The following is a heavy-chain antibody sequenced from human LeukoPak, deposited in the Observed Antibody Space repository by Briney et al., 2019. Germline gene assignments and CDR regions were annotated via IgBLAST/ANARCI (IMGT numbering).Heavy chain of an antibody. V-gene: IGHV3-7*01. Sequence: GGSLRLSCAASGFTFSSYWMTWVRQAPGKGLEWVANIKQDGSEKSYVDSVKGRFTISRDNTKNSLYLQMNSLRAEDTAVYFCAREWAGPSFDYWGQGTLVTVSS. CDR1: GFTFSSYW. J-gene: IGHJ4*02. CDR2: IKQDGSEK. D-gene: IGHD6-19*01. CDR3: AREWAGPSFDY.